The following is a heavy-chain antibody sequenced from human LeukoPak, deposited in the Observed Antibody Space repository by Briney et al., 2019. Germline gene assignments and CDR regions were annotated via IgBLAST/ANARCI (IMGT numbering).Heavy chain of an antibody. D-gene: IGHD3-22*01. CDR2: IWYDGSNK. Sequence: PGRSLRLSCAASGFTFSSYGMHWVRQAPGKGLEWVAVIWYDGSNKYYADSVKGRFTISRDNSKNTLYLQMNSLRAEDTAVYYCASQVVVTPQPELDYWGQGTLVTVSS. CDR1: GFTFSSYG. J-gene: IGHJ4*02. CDR3: ASQVVVTPQPELDY. V-gene: IGHV3-33*01.